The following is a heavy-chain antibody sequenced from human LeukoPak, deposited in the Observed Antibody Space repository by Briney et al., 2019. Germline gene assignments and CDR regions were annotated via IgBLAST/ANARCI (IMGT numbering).Heavy chain of an antibody. V-gene: IGHV1-2*02. J-gene: IGHJ3*02. D-gene: IGHD3-22*01. CDR3: AREGESSADAFDI. CDR2: INPNSGAT. Sequence: ASVNVACKAYGYTFIGYYMHWVRQAPGQGREWMGWINPNSGATNYAQKFQGRVTMTRDMSINTAYMELSRLRSDETAVYYCAREGESSADAFDIWGQGTKVTVSS. CDR1: GYTFIGYY.